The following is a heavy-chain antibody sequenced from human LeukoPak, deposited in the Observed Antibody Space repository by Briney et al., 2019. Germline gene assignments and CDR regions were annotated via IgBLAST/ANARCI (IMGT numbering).Heavy chain of an antibody. CDR3: ARYIPGAYYFDY. Sequence: PGGSLRLSCAASRFTFSSYAMTWVRQAPGKGLEWVSSISSSSSYIYYADSVKGRFTISRDNAKNSLYLQLDSLRAEDTAVYYCARYIPGAYYFDYWGQGTLVTVSS. V-gene: IGHV3-21*01. J-gene: IGHJ4*02. D-gene: IGHD2-21*01. CDR2: ISSSSSYI. CDR1: RFTFSSYA.